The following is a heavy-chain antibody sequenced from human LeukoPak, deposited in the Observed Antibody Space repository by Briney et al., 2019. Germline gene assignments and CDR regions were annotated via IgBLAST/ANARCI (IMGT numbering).Heavy chain of an antibody. CDR2: IHYSGST. D-gene: IGHD3-22*01. V-gene: IGHV4-59*01. Sequence: SETLSLTCTVSGGSISTYYWSWLRQPPGKGLEWIGYIHYSGSTNYNPSLKSRVTISVDTSKNQFSLKLSSVTAADTAVYYCARSYFDNSGYSAPFHYWGQGTLVTVSS. CDR1: GGSISTYY. CDR3: ARSYFDNSGYSAPFHY. J-gene: IGHJ4*02.